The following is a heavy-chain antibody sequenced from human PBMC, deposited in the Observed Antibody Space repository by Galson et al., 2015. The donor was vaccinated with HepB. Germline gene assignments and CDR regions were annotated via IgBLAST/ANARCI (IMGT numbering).Heavy chain of an antibody. Sequence: SLRLSCAASGFTFSSYAMHWVRQAPGKGLEWVAVISYDGSNKYYADSVKGRFTISRDNSKNTLYLQMNSLRAEDTAVYYCARGGYYGDSNYFDYWGQVTLFTVSS. CDR1: GFTFSSYA. CDR3: ARGGYYGDSNYFDY. CDR2: ISYDGSNK. J-gene: IGHJ4*02. D-gene: IGHD4-17*01. V-gene: IGHV3-30-3*01.